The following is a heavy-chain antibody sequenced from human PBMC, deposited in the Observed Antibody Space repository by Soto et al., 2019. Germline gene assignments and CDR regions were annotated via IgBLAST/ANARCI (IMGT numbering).Heavy chain of an antibody. J-gene: IGHJ5*02. V-gene: IGHV3-33*01. CDR3: AREKLYYYDSSGYPNCFDP. CDR2: IWYDGSNK. D-gene: IGHD3-22*01. Sequence: VGSLRLSCAASGFTFSSYGMHWVRQAPGKGLEWVAVIWYDGSNKYYADSVKGRFTISRDNSKNTLYLQMNSLRAEDTAVYYCAREKLYYYDSSGYPNCFDPCGQGTLVTVSS. CDR1: GFTFSSYG.